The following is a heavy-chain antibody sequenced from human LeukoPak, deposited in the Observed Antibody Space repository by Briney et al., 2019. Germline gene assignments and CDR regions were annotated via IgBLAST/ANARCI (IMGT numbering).Heavy chain of an antibody. Sequence: GASVKVSCKASGYTFTSYGISWVRQAPGQGLEWMGWISAYNGNTNYAQKLQGRVTMTTDTSTSTAYMELRSLRSDDTAVYYCAKKSPQETTVGPYWYLGLWGRGTLVTVSS. D-gene: IGHD4-23*01. CDR1: GYTFTSYG. CDR3: AKKSPQETTVGPYWYLGL. J-gene: IGHJ2*01. V-gene: IGHV1-18*01. CDR2: ISAYNGNT.